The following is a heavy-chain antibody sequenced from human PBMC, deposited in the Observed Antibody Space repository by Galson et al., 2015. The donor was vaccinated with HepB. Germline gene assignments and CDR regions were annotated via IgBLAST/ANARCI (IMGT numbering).Heavy chain of an antibody. CDR2: ISYDGSNK. V-gene: IGHV3-30*04. D-gene: IGHD4-17*01. J-gene: IGHJ4*02. Sequence: SLRLSCAASGFTFSSYAMHWVRQAPGKGLEWVAVISYDGSNKYYADSVKGRFTISRDNSKNTLYLQMNSLRAEDTAVYYCASGTTEGDWGQGTLVTVSS. CDR1: GFTFSSYA. CDR3: ASGTTEGD.